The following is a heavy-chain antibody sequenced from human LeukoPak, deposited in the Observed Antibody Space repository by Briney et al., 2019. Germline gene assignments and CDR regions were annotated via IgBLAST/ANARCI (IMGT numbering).Heavy chain of an antibody. D-gene: IGHD2-2*01. V-gene: IGHV3-23*01. CDR3: AKVPTGGIVVVPGYYYYYGMDV. J-gene: IGHJ6*02. CDR2: ISGSGGST. CDR1: GFTFSSYA. Sequence: HPGGSLRLSCAASGFTFSSYAMSWVRQAPGKGLEWVSAISGSGGSTYYADSVKGRFTISRDNSKNTLYLQMNSLRAEDTAVYYCAKVPTGGIVVVPGYYYYYGMDVWGQGTTVTVSS.